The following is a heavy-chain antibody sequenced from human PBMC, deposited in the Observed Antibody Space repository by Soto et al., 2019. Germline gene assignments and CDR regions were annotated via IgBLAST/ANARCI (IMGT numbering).Heavy chain of an antibody. D-gene: IGHD6-6*01. CDR1: GYSFTSYW. J-gene: IGHJ4*02. CDR2: IYPGDSDT. CDR3: ARLGVSHNGSSTTPAGFDY. Sequence: EVQLVQSGAEVKKPGESRKISCKGSGYSFTSYWIGWVRQMPGKGLEWRGIIYPGDSDTRYRPSFQGQVTISADKSISSAYLQWCSLKASDTAMYYCARLGVSHNGSSTTPAGFDYWGQGTLVTVSS. V-gene: IGHV5-51*01.